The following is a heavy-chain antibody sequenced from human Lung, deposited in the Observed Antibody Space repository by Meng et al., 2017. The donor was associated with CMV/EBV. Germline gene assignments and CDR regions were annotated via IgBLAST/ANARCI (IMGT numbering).Heavy chain of an antibody. J-gene: IGHJ4*02. CDR2: ISTSGSTM. D-gene: IGHD1-1*01. CDR3: ARNGQKTGTPSNY. CDR1: GFTFSNYE. V-gene: IGHV3-48*03. Sequence: GGSLRLSCAASGFTFSNYEMNWVRQAPGQGLEWVSYISTSGSTMYYADSVKGRFTVSRDNAKNSLYLQMNSLRAEDTAVYYCARNGQKTGTPSNYWGQGPLVTVSS.